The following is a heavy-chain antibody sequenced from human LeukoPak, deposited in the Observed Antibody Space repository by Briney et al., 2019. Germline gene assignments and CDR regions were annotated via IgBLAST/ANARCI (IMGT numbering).Heavy chain of an antibody. CDR3: ARGTAMSFLYYFDY. J-gene: IGHJ4*02. CDR2: ISAYNGNT. Sequence: GASVKVSFKASGYTFTSYGISWVRQAPGQGLEWMGWISAYNGNTNYAQKPQGRVTMTTDTSTSTAYMELRSLRSDDTAVYYCARGTAMSFLYYFDYWGQGTLVTVSS. CDR1: GYTFTSYG. D-gene: IGHD5-18*01. V-gene: IGHV1-18*04.